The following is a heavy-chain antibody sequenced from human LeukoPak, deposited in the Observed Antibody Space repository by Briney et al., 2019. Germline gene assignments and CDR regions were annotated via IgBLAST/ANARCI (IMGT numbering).Heavy chain of an antibody. J-gene: IGHJ4*02. V-gene: IGHV1-2*02. D-gene: IGHD1-26*01. CDR2: INPNSGGT. CDR3: AREPIGGATPFDPH. Sequence: ASVKVSCKASGYTFTGYYMHWVRQAPGQGLEWMGWINPNSGGTNYAHKFQGSVIMTRDTSISTAYMELSRLRSDDTGVYFCAREPIGGATPFDPHRGQGTLVTVSS. CDR1: GYTFTGYY.